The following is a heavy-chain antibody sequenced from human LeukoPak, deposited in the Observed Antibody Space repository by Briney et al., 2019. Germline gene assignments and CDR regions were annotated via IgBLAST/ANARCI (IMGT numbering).Heavy chain of an antibody. V-gene: IGHV1-18*01. J-gene: IGHJ3*02. CDR2: ISAYNGNT. Sequence: GASVKVSCKASGYTFTSYGISWVRQAPGQGLEWMGWISAYNGNTNYAQKLQGRVTMTTDTSTSTAYMELRSLRSDDTAVYYCARSWSHDFWSGYEGPYAFDIWGQGTMVTVSS. D-gene: IGHD3-3*01. CDR3: ARSWSHDFWSGYEGPYAFDI. CDR1: GYTFTSYG.